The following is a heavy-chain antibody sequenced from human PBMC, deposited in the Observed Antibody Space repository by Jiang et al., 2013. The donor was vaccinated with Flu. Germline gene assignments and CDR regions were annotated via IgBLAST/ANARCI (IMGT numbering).Heavy chain of an antibody. CDR3: ARSPGAYCGGDCYTFYFDI. CDR2: IYPGDSDT. V-gene: IGHV5-51*01. Sequence: SGYSFTSYWIGWVRQMPGKGLEWMGIIYPGDSDTRYSPSFQGQVTISADKSISTAYLQWSSLKASGTAMYYCARSPGAYCGGDCYTFYFDIWGQGTKVTVSS. D-gene: IGHD2-21*02. J-gene: IGHJ3*02. CDR1: GYSFTSYW.